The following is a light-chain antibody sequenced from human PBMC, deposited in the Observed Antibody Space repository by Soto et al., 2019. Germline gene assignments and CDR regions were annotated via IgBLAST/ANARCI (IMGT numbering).Light chain of an antibody. Sequence: QSALTQPASVSGSPGQSITISCTGTGSDIGYFNYVSWYQQQPGKAPKLMIYEVDNRPSGVSIRFSGSKSGSTASLTLSGLQAEDEADYYCKSYAVGSTYVFGTGTKLTVL. V-gene: IGLV2-14*01. CDR1: GSDIGYFNY. CDR2: EVD. J-gene: IGLJ1*01. CDR3: KSYAVGSTYV.